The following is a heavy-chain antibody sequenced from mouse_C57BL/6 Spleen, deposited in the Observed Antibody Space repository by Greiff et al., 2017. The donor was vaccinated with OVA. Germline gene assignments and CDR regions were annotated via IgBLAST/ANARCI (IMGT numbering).Heavy chain of an antibody. CDR2: IYPSDSET. CDR3: ARWGDSNPAWFAY. CDR1: GYTFTSYW. V-gene: IGHV1-61*01. J-gene: IGHJ3*01. Sequence: QVQLQQPGAELVRPGSSVKLSCKASGYTFTSYWMDWVKQRPGQGLEWIGNIYPSDSETHYNQKFKDKATLTVDKSSSTAYMQLSSLTSEDSAVYYCARWGDSNPAWFAYWGQGTLVTVSA. D-gene: IGHD2-5*01.